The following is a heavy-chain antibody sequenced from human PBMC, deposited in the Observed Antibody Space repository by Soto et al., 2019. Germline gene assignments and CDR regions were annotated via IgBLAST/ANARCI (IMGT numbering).Heavy chain of an antibody. CDR1: GFSLSTSGMC. Sequence: SGPTLVNPTQTLTLTCTFSGFSLSTSGMCVSWIRQPPGKALEWLALIDWDDDKYYSTSLKTRLTISKDTSKNQVVLTMTNMDPVDTATYYCARILVGYSSSTSCYPYYYYGMDVWGQGTTVTVSS. CDR3: ARILVGYSSSTSCYPYYYYGMDV. V-gene: IGHV2-70*01. D-gene: IGHD2-2*01. CDR2: IDWDDDK. J-gene: IGHJ6*02.